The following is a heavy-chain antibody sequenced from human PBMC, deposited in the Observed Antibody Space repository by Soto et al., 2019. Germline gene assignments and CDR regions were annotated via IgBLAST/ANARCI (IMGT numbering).Heavy chain of an antibody. Sequence: QVQLQESAPGLVKPSETLSLTCTVSGDSVSSGNYYWSWIRQPPGKGREWIGYIQASGSTNYNPSLRSGVYISVDTSKKQFSLMLTSVTAADTAIYYCMRTNSRGHWAAWYWGQGTLVTVSS. J-gene: IGHJ4*02. CDR3: MRTNSRGHWAAWY. D-gene: IGHD3-22*01. CDR2: IQASGST. CDR1: GDSVSSGNYY. V-gene: IGHV4-61*01.